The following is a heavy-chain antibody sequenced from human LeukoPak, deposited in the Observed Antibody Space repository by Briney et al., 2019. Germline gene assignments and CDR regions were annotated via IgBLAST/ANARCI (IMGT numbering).Heavy chain of an antibody. Sequence: PGGSLRLSCAASGFTFSDYYMSWVRQAPGKGLEWVSYISSSGSTIYHADSVKGRFTISRDNSKNTLYLQMNSLRAEDTAVYYCAKADYDFWSGYLDYWGQGTLVTVSS. CDR2: ISSSGSTI. CDR3: AKADYDFWSGYLDY. D-gene: IGHD3-3*01. J-gene: IGHJ4*02. CDR1: GFTFSDYY. V-gene: IGHV3-11*01.